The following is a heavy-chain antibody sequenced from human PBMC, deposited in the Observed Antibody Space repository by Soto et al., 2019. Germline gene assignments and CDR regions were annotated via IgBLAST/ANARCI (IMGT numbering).Heavy chain of an antibody. V-gene: IGHV3-7*01. Sequence: GGSLRLSCAASGFTFSSYWMSWVRQAPGKGLEWVANIKQDGSEKYYVDSVKGRFTISRDNAKNSLYLQMNSLRAEDTAVYYCARVAVPAAIVWFDPWGQGTLVTVSS. J-gene: IGHJ5*02. CDR2: IKQDGSEK. CDR3: ARVAVPAAIVWFDP. D-gene: IGHD2-2*01. CDR1: GFTFSSYW.